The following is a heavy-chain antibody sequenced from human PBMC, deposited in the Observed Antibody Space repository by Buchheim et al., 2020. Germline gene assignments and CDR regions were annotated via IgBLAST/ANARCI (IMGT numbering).Heavy chain of an antibody. CDR2: INAGNGNT. J-gene: IGHJ3*02. Sequence: QVQLVQSGAEEKKPGASVKVSCKASGYTFTSYAMHWVRQAPGQRLEWMGWINAGNGNTKYSQKFQGRVTITRDTSASTAYMELSSLRSEDTAVYYCARDVDPYYYDSSGYLGAFDIWGQGT. CDR1: GYTFTSYA. V-gene: IGHV1-3*05. D-gene: IGHD3-22*01. CDR3: ARDVDPYYYDSSGYLGAFDI.